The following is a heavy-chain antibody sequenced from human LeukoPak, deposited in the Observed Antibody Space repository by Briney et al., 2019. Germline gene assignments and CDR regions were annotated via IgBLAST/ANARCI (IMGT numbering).Heavy chain of an antibody. CDR1: GFTFSSYT. Sequence: GGSLRLSCAASGFTFSSYTMHWVRQAPGKGLEWVAVISYDGNSQYYADSVKGRFTISRDNSEDTLYLQMNSLRAEDTAVYYCAIVLYSGSGSYGGFDYRGQGTLVTVSS. J-gene: IGHJ4*02. CDR3: AIVLYSGSGSYGGFDY. V-gene: IGHV3-30-3*01. D-gene: IGHD3-10*01. CDR2: ISYDGNSQ.